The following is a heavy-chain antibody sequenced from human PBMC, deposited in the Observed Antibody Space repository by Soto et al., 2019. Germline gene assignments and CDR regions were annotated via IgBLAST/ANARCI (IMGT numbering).Heavy chain of an antibody. V-gene: IGHV3-30*18. D-gene: IGHD4-17*01. CDR3: AKDLYDYGDLDAFDI. Sequence: QVQLVESGGGVVQPGRSLRLSCAASGFTFSSYGMHWVRQAPGKGLEWVAVISYDGSNKYYADSVKGRFTISRDNSKNTLDLQMNSLRAEDKAVYYCAKDLYDYGDLDAFDIWGQGTMVTVSS. CDR2: ISYDGSNK. CDR1: GFTFSSYG. J-gene: IGHJ3*02.